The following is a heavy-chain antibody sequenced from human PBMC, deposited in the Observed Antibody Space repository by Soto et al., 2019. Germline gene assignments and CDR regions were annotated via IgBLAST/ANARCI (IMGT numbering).Heavy chain of an antibody. V-gene: IGHV4-30-2*01. CDR3: ARSVWSPNIAAAGKPYYFDY. D-gene: IGHD6-13*01. Sequence: PSETLSLTCAVSGGSISSGGYSWSWIRQPPGKGLEWIGYIYHSGSTYYNPSLKSRVTISVDRSKNQFSLKLSSVTAADTAVYYCARSVWSPNIAAAGKPYYFDYWGQGTLVTV. CDR1: GGSISSGGYS. CDR2: IYHSGST. J-gene: IGHJ4*02.